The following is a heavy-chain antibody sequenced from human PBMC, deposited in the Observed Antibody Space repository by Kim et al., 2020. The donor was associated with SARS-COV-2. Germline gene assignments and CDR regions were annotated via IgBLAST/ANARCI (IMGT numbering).Heavy chain of an antibody. CDR1: GYAFTSYA. CDR2: LNPGNGDT. Sequence: ASVKVSCKTSGYAFTSYAIHWVRQAPGQRPEWMGWLNPGNGDTKYSQNFQGRVTVTRDTSASTVYMELSSLRSEDTAVYFCARDNRQQMALFYFDSWGQGTLVTVSS. J-gene: IGHJ4*02. D-gene: IGHD6-13*01. CDR3: ARDNRQQMALFYFDS. V-gene: IGHV1-3*01.